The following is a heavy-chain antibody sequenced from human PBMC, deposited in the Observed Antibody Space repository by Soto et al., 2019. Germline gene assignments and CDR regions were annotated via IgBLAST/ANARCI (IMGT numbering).Heavy chain of an antibody. D-gene: IGHD3-16*01. CDR3: ASVTFGGIVLAH. V-gene: IGHV4-59*01. CDR2: IYFNGNT. J-gene: IGHJ4*02. Sequence: SETLSLTCTVSGGSFNAYYWNWIRQPPGKGLEWIGYIYFNGNTKYNPSLEGRLTISIDTSKKEFSLKLTSVTAADAAVYYCASVTFGGIVLAHWGQGTLVTVSS. CDR1: GGSFNAYY.